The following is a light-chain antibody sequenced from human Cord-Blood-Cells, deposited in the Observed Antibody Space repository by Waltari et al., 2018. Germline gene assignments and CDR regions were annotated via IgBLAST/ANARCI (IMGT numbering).Light chain of an antibody. CDR3: SSYTSSSTYV. J-gene: IGLJ1*01. CDR1: SRDVAIYTR. CDR2: EVS. Sequence: QSALTQPPSVSGSPGQSVPISCTGTSRDVAIYTRVSWYQQPPGTAPKLMIYEVSNRPSGVPDRFSGSKSGNTASLTISGLQAEDEADYYCSSYTSSSTYVFGTGTKVTVL. V-gene: IGLV2-18*02.